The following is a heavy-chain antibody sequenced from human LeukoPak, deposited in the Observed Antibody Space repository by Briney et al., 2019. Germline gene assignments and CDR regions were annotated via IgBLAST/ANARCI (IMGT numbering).Heavy chain of an antibody. CDR2: ISSSGSYI. CDR3: AKGSGYEHNYYYYYMDV. J-gene: IGHJ6*03. V-gene: IGHV3-21*01. Sequence: PGGYLRLSCAASGFTFTSYSMNWVRQAPGKGLEWVSSISSSGSYIYYTDSVKGRFTISRDNAKNSLYLQMNSLRAEDTAVYYCAKGSGYEHNYYYYYMDVWGKGTTVTISS. CDR1: GFTFTSYS. D-gene: IGHD5-12*01.